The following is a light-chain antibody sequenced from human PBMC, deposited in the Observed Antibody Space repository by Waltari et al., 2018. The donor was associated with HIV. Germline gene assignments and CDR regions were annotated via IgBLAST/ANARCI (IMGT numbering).Light chain of an antibody. V-gene: IGLV2-11*01. CDR1: SGDVGAYDY. Sequence: QSALTQPRSVSGSPGQSVTISCTGASGDVGAYDYVSWYQQHPGKAPKLMIYDVTKRPSGVPDRFSGSKSDNTASLTISGLQAEDQADYYCGTWGGGVTSFYVFGTGTKVTVL. CDR2: DVT. J-gene: IGLJ1*01. CDR3: GTWGGGVTSFYV.